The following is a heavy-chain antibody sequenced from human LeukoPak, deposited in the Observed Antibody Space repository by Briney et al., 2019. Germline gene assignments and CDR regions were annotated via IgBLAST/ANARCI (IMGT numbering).Heavy chain of an antibody. CDR3: ARRVVVVAATLIDP. V-gene: IGHV4-31*03. CDR1: GGSISSGGYY. Sequence: SQTLSLTCTVSGGSISSGGYYWSWIRQHPGKGLEWIGYIYYSGSTYYNPSLKSRVTRSVDTSKNQFSLKLSSVTAAGTAVYYCARRVVVVAATLIDPWGQGTLVTVSS. CDR2: IYYSGST. D-gene: IGHD2-15*01. J-gene: IGHJ5*02.